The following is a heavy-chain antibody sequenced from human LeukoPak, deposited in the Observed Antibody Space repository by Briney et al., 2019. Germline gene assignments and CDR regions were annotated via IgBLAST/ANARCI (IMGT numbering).Heavy chain of an antibody. Sequence: GGSLRLSCAASGFTFSSYGMNWVRQAPGKGPEWVSYINTISSGTFYADSVKGRFTISRDNAKNSLYLQMNSLRAEDTAVYYCWRANRPDKPYYCYMDIWGKGTTVTVSS. CDR1: GFTFSSYG. D-gene: IGHD1-14*01. CDR2: INTISSGT. CDR3: WRANRPDKPYYCYMDI. V-gene: IGHV3-21*05. J-gene: IGHJ6*03.